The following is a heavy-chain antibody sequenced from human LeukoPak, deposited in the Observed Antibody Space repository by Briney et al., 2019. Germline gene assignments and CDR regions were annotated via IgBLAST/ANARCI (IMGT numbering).Heavy chain of an antibody. CDR1: GGTFSSYA. CDR2: IIPILGIA. Sequence: SVKVSCKASGGTFSSYAISWVRQAPGQGLEWMGRIIPILGIANYAQKFQGRVTITADKSTSTAYMELSSLRSEDTAVYYCARGPDCYGSGSYCDYWGQGTLVTVSS. D-gene: IGHD3-10*01. V-gene: IGHV1-69*04. CDR3: ARGPDCYGSGSYCDY. J-gene: IGHJ4*02.